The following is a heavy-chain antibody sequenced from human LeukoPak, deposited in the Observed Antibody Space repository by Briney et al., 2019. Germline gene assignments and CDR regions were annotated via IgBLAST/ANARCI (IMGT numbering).Heavy chain of an antibody. CDR1: GGSNSSYY. CDR2: IYYSGST. V-gene: IGHV4-59*12. J-gene: IGHJ5*01. CDR3: ARDQEHCSGTSCYPYWYDS. D-gene: IGHD2-2*01. Sequence: SETLSLTCTVSGGSNSSYYWSWIRQPPGKGLEWIGYIYYSGSTNYNPSLKSRVTISVDTSKNQFSLKLSSVTAADTAVYFCARDQEHCSGTSCYPYWYDSWGQGTLVTVSS.